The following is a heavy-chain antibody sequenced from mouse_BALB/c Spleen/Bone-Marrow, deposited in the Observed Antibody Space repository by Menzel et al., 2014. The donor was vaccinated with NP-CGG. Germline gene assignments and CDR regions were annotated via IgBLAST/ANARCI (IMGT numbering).Heavy chain of an antibody. CDR3: ARELGLRFAY. J-gene: IGHJ3*01. D-gene: IGHD3-1*01. CDR1: GCTFSSYW. CDR2: ILPGSGNT. Sequence: QVQLRESGAELMKPGASVKISCKATGCTFSSYWIEWLKQRPGHGLKWIGEILPGSGNTNYNEKFKGRVTFTADSSSNTAYMQLSSLTSEDSAVYYCARELGLRFAYWGQGTLVTVSA. V-gene: IGHV1-9*01.